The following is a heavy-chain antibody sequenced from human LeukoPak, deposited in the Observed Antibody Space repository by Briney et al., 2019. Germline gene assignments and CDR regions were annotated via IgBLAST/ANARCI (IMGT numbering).Heavy chain of an antibody. Sequence: SQTLSLTCTVSGGSISSGGYYWSWIRQHPGKGLEWIGYIYYSGSTYYNPSLKSRVTISVDTSKNQFSLKLSSVTAADTAVYYCARGMTGDNYDFWSGHYPSDAFDIWGQGTMVTVSS. CDR3: ARGMTGDNYDFWSGHYPSDAFDI. CDR2: IYYSGST. J-gene: IGHJ3*02. V-gene: IGHV4-31*03. D-gene: IGHD3-3*01. CDR1: GGSISSGGYY.